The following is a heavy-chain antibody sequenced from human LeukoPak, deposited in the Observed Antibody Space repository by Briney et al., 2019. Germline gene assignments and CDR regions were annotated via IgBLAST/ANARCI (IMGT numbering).Heavy chain of an antibody. CDR2: ISYDESNK. D-gene: IGHD3-3*01. Sequence: PGGSLRLSCAASGFTFSSSAMHWVRQAPGKGLEWVAAISYDESNKYYADSVKGRFTISRDNSKNTLYLQMNSLRAEDTAVYYCARGTDTKPFWSGYWVDVWGQGTTVTVSS. J-gene: IGHJ6*02. CDR3: ARGTDTKPFWSGYWVDV. V-gene: IGHV3-30*03. CDR1: GFTFSSSA.